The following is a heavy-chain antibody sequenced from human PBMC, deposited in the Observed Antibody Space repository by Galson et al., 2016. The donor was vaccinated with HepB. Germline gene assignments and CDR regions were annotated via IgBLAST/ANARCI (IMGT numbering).Heavy chain of an antibody. V-gene: IGHV3-48*02. Sequence: SLRLSCAASGFVFSDYSMNWVRQGPGKGLEWISYISGGNDALFYAESVQGRLIISRDNDKNSVYLHMSNMRDEDTAVYYCARRHSNHFDYWGQGTLVAVSS. CDR3: ARRHSNHFDY. CDR2: ISGGNDAL. J-gene: IGHJ4*02. CDR1: GFVFSDYS.